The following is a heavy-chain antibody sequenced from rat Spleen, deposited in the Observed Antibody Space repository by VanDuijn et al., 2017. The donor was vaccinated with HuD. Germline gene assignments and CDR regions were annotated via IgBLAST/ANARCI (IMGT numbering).Heavy chain of an antibody. J-gene: IGHJ2*01. D-gene: IGHD1-11*01. CDR1: GFIFSNYD. V-gene: IGHV5-25*01. CDR3: AKITTEGNC. Sequence: EVQLVESGGGLVQPGRSLKLSCAASGFIFSNYDMAWVRQAPTKGLEWVASISTSGGSIYYRDSVKGRFTVSRDNAKSTLYLQMDSLRSEDTATYYCAKITTEGNCWGQGVMVTVSS. CDR2: ISTSGGSI.